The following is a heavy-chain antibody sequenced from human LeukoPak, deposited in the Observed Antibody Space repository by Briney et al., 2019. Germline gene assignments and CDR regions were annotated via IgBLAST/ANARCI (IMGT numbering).Heavy chain of an antibody. D-gene: IGHD2-15*01. J-gene: IGHJ4*02. V-gene: IGHV1-8*02. CDR1: GYTFTSYD. Sequence: ASVKVSCKASGYTFTSYDINWVRQATGQGLEWMGWMNPNSGNTGYAQKFQGRVTMTRDTSISTAYMELSRLRSDDTAVYYCAREVVDSEGDYWGQGTLVTVSS. CDR3: AREVVDSEGDY. CDR2: MNPNSGNT.